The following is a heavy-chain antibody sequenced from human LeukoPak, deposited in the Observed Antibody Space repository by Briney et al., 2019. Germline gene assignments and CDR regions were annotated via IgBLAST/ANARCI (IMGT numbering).Heavy chain of an antibody. CDR2: ISYAGNNK. J-gene: IGHJ4*02. CDR1: GFTFSSYA. V-gene: IGHV3-30*04. Sequence: GGSLRLSCAASGFTFSSYAMHWVRQAPGKGLEWVAVISYAGNNKYYADSVKGRFTISRDNSKNTLYLQMNSLRAEDTAVYYCAKLGGNVAFWGQGTLVTVSS. CDR3: AKLGGNVAF. D-gene: IGHD4-23*01.